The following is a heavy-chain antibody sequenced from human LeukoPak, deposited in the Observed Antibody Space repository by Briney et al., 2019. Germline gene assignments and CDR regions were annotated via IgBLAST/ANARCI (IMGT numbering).Heavy chain of an antibody. CDR3: ARSAPATAITDY. CDR1: GFTFSSYG. J-gene: IGHJ4*02. D-gene: IGHD2-2*02. Sequence: GGSLRLSCAASGFTFSSYGMHWVRQAPGKGLEWVALIWFDGTNKYYADSVKGRFTISGDSAKNSLYLQMNSLRAEDTAVYYCARSAPATAITDYWGQGTLVTVSS. V-gene: IGHV3-33*01. CDR2: IWFDGTNK.